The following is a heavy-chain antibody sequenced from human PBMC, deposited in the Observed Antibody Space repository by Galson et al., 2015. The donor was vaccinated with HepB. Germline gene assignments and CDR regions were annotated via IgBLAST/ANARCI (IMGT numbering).Heavy chain of an antibody. Sequence: SLGLSCAISGFTFSAYWMTWVRQASGKGLERVANISPDGSQKYYVDSVKGRFTISRDNAEDSLFLQMNSLRADDTAVYFCAKDWGGQDLVFDFWGQGSLVTVSS. J-gene: IGHJ4*02. D-gene: IGHD7-27*01. CDR2: ISPDGSQK. CDR1: GFTFSAYW. CDR3: AKDWGGQDLVFDF. V-gene: IGHV3-7*01.